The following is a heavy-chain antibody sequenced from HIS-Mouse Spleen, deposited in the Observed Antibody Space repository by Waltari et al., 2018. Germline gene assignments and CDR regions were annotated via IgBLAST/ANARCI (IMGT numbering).Heavy chain of an antibody. V-gene: IGHV4-34*01. CDR2: INHSGST. Sequence: QVQLQQWGAGLLKPSETLSLTCAVYGGSFSGYYWSWIRQPPGKGLEWIGEINHSGSTNYNPSLKSRVTISVDTSKNQFSLKLSSVTAADTAVYYCARDRYWYFDLWGRGTLVTVSS. J-gene: IGHJ2*01. CDR1: GGSFSGYY. CDR3: ARDRYWYFDL.